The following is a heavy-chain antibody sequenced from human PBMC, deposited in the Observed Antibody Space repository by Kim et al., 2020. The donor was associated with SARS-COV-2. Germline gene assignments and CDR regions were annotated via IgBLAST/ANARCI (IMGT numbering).Heavy chain of an antibody. J-gene: IGHJ4*02. Sequence: NYAQNLQGRVTMTTDTSTSTAYMELRSLRSDDTAIYYCARSTAARGIFDSWGQGTLVTVSS. V-gene: IGHV1-18*01. D-gene: IGHD6-6*01. CDR3: ARSTAARGIFDS.